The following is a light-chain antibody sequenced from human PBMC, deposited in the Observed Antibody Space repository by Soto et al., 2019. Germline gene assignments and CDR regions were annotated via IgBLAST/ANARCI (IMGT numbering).Light chain of an antibody. CDR1: QGISSY. CDR3: QQYYSYPPT. Sequence: AIRMTQSPSSFSASTGDRVTITCRASQGISSYLAWYQQKPGKDPKLLIYAASTLQSGVPSRFSGSGSGTDFTLTISCLQAEDFATYYCQQYYSYPPTCGQGTKVEIK. V-gene: IGKV1-8*01. CDR2: AAS. J-gene: IGKJ1*01.